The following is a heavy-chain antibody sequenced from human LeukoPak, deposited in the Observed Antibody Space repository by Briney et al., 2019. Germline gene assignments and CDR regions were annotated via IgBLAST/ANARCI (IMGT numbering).Heavy chain of an antibody. J-gene: IGHJ4*02. V-gene: IGHV3-23*01. Sequence: GGSLRLACAADGFTFSRYAMSWVRQAPGKGMEWVSAISGSGGSTYYADSVQGRFTTSRDNYKNTLYLQMNSLRAEDTAVYYCAKETGKAVDPQFDYWGQGTLVTVSS. D-gene: IGHD1-1*01. CDR2: ISGSGGST. CDR3: AKETGKAVDPQFDY. CDR1: GFTFSRYA.